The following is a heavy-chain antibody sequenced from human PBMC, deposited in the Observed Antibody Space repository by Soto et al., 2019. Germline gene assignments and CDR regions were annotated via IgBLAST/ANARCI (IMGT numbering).Heavy chain of an antibody. D-gene: IGHD2-15*01. V-gene: IGHV3-21*01. Sequence: GGSLRLSCAASGFTFSSYSMNWVRQAPGKGLEWVSSISSSSSYIYYADSVKGRFTISRDNAKNSLYLQMNSLRAEDTAVYYCARELSRAAATHPFDYWGQGTLVTVSS. CDR2: ISSSSSYI. J-gene: IGHJ4*02. CDR3: ARELSRAAATHPFDY. CDR1: GFTFSSYS.